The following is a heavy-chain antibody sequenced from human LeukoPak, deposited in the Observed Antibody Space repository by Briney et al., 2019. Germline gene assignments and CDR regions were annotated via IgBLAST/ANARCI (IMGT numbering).Heavy chain of an antibody. V-gene: IGHV4-4*07. D-gene: IGHD3-10*01. J-gene: IGHJ5*02. CDR1: GGSISSYY. Sequence: SETLSLTCTVSGGSISSYYWSWIRQPAGKGLEWIGRIYTSGSTNYNPSLKSRVTMSVDTSKNQFSLKLSSVTAADTAVYYCARTRLSYGSGSYYRFDPWGQGTLVTVSS. CDR2: IYTSGST. CDR3: ARTRLSYGSGSYYRFDP.